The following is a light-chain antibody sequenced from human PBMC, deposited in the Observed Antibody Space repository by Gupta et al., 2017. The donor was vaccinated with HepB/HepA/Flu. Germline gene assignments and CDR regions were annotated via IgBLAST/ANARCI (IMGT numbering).Light chain of an antibody. CDR1: SSDVGGYNY. V-gene: IGLV2-11*01. J-gene: IGLJ3*02. CDR3: CSYAGSYSWV. Sequence: QSALNQPPAVSGSPGPAVTICCTGTSSDVGGYNYVPWYQQHPGKAPKLMIYDVSKRPSGVPDRFSGSKSGNTASLTISGLQAEDEADYYFCSYAGSYSWVFGGGTKLTVL. CDR2: DVS.